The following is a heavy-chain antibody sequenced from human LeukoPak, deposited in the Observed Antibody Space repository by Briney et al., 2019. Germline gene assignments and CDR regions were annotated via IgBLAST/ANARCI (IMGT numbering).Heavy chain of an antibody. Sequence: GVSLRLSCAASGFTFSSYWMSWVRQAPGKGLEWVANIKQDGSEKYYVDSVKGRFTISRDNAKNSLYLQMNSLRAEDTAVYYCARDSTQLWLRPNHGPIDYWGQGTLVTVSS. CDR1: GFTFSSYW. D-gene: IGHD5-18*01. V-gene: IGHV3-7*01. J-gene: IGHJ4*02. CDR3: ARDSTQLWLRPNHGPIDY. CDR2: IKQDGSEK.